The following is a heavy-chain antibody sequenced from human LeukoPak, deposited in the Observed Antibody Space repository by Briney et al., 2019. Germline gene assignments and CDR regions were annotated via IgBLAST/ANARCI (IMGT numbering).Heavy chain of an antibody. D-gene: IGHD6-19*01. Sequence: SETLSLTCAVSGYSISSGYYWDWIRQPPGKGLEWIGSIYHSGSTYYNPSLKSRVTISVDTSKNQFSLRLTSLTAADTAVYYCARDSPGYSTGWYYPFDYWGQGTLVTVSS. CDR2: IYHSGST. J-gene: IGHJ4*02. CDR1: GYSISSGYY. CDR3: ARDSPGYSTGWYYPFDY. V-gene: IGHV4-38-2*02.